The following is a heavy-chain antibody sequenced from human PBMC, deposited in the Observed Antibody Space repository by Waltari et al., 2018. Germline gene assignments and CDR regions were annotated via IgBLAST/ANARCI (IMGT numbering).Heavy chain of an antibody. CDR1: GGSISSYY. D-gene: IGHD3-9*01. V-gene: IGHV4-59*01. J-gene: IGHJ4*02. CDR2: IYYSWST. CDR3: ARFGLTGYYSY. Sequence: QVQLQESGPGLVKPSETLSLTCTVSGGSISSYYWSWIRKPPGKGLEWIGYIYYSWSTNYNPAVKSRVTISVDTSKNQFSLKLSSVTAADTAVYYCARFGLTGYYSYWGQGTLVTVSS.